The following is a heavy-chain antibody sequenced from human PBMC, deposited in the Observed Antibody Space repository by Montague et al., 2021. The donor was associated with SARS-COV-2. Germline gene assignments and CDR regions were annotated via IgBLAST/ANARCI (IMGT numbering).Heavy chain of an antibody. CDR3: ATLGYSSSWADYYYYAMDV. V-gene: IGHV4-34*01. CDR2: INHSGST. D-gene: IGHD6-13*01. CDR1: GGSFSGYY. J-gene: IGHJ6*02. Sequence: SETLSLTCAVYGGSFSGYYWSWIRQPPGKGLEWIGEINHSGSTNYNPSLKSRVTISVDTSKNQFSLKLSSVTAADTAVYYCATLGYSSSWADYYYYAMDVWGQGTTVTVSS.